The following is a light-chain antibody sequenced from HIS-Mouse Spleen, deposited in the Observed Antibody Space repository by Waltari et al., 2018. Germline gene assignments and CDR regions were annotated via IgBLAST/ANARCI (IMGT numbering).Light chain of an antibody. V-gene: IGLV1-44*01. CDR2: SNN. CDR1: SPHIGRNQ. Sequence: QSLLTQPPSASGTPGQRVTISCSGSSPHIGRNQLNWYQQLPGTAPKLLIYSNNQRPSGVPDRFSGSKSGTSASLAISGLQSEDEADYYCAAWDDSLNGPVFGGGTKLTVL. CDR3: AAWDDSLNGPV. J-gene: IGLJ3*02.